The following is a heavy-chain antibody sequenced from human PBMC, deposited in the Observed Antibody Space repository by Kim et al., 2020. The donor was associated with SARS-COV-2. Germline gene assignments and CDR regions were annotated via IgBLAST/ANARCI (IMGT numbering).Heavy chain of an antibody. D-gene: IGHD3-10*01. J-gene: IGHJ4*02. V-gene: IGHV3-43*02. CDR2: ITGNSGTI. Sequence: EGSLRLSCEASGFTFDNYVMHWVRQTPGKGLEWVAVITGNSGTIYYADSVKGRFIVSRDNSKHSLYLQMNSLRVEDTAFYYCAKGGSGSYPSSRYFDSWGPGTLVTVSS. CDR3: AKGGSGSYPSSRYFDS. CDR1: GFTFDNYV.